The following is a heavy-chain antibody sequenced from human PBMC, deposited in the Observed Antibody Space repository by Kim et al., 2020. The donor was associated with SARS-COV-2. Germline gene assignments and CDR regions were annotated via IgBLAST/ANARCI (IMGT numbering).Heavy chain of an antibody. Sequence: RYSPSCHRQVTISADNSISTAYLQWGSLKASDTAMYYCAREGYYGSGTDYWGQGTLVTVSS. D-gene: IGHD3-10*01. V-gene: IGHV5-51*01. J-gene: IGHJ4*02. CDR3: AREGYYGSGTDY.